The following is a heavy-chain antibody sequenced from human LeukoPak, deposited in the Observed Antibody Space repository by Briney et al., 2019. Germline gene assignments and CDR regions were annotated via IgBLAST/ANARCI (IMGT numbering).Heavy chain of an antibody. Sequence: PGGSLRLSCEASGFRFSGFWMSWVRQAPGKGPEWVANINQESSEKYYVDSVRGRFTISRDNAKNSLSLQMISLRVEDTAVYYCAREVDRSFGYWGQGNVVTASS. V-gene: IGHV3-7*01. CDR3: AREVDRSFGY. J-gene: IGHJ4*02. CDR2: INQESSEK. D-gene: IGHD1-26*01. CDR1: GFRFSGFW.